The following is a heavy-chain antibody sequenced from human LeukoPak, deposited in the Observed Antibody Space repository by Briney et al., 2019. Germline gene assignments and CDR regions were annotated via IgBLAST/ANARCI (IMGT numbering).Heavy chain of an antibody. CDR3: ARGGSVHPGTPLDY. D-gene: IGHD1-1*01. J-gene: IGHJ4*02. V-gene: IGHV1-2*02. Sequence: ASVKVSCKASGYTLTGYYMHWVRQAPGQGLEWMGWINPNNCGTNYAQKFQGRVTMTRVTSISPAYMELSRLRSDDRAVYYCARGGSVHPGTPLDYWGQGTLVTVSS. CDR1: GYTLTGYY. CDR2: INPNNCGT.